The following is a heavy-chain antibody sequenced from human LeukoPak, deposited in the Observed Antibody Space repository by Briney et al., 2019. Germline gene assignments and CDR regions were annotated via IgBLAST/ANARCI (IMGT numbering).Heavy chain of an antibody. CDR2: INHSGST. J-gene: IGHJ2*01. D-gene: IGHD3-22*01. V-gene: IGHV4-34*01. CDR1: GGSFSGYY. Sequence: PSETLSLTCAVYGGSFSGYYWSWIRQPPGKGLEWIGEINHSGSTSYNPSLKSRVTISIDTSKNQFSLKLSSVTAADTAVYYCARAMIVVIITTPGYFDLWGRGTLVTVSS. CDR3: ARAMIVVIITTPGYFDL.